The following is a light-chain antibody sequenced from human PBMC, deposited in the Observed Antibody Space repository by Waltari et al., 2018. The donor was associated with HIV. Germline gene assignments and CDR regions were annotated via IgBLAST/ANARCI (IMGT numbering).Light chain of an antibody. V-gene: IGLV1-44*01. CDR3: AAWDDSLNVYL. CDR1: RSNIGSNT. J-gene: IGLJ1*01. CDR2: SNN. Sequence: QSELTQPASVSGTPGQTVTFSCSGGRSNIGSNTVNWYRQFPGADPKLLIYSNNQRPSGVPDRFSGSKSGTSASLAISGLQSGDEADYYCAAWDDSLNVYLFGPGTKATVL.